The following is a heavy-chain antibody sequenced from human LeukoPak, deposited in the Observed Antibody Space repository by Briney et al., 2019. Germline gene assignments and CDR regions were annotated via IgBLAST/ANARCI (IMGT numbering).Heavy chain of an antibody. CDR1: GYTFTSYG. CDR2: ISAYNGNT. D-gene: IGHD6-19*01. Sequence: ASVKVSCKASGYTFTSYGISWVRQAPGQGLEWMGWISAYNGNTNYAQKLQGRVTMTTDTSTSTTYMELRSLRSDDTAVYYCARDGSIAVAGINDYWGQGTLVTVSS. V-gene: IGHV1-18*01. CDR3: ARDGSIAVAGINDY. J-gene: IGHJ4*02.